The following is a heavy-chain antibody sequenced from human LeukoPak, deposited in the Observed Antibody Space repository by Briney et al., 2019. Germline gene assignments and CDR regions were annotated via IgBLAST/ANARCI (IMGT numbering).Heavy chain of an antibody. J-gene: IGHJ4*02. CDR2: AQGDGRLQ. CDR3: ATGGGFYYGH. V-gene: IGHV3-33*01. Sequence: GTSLRLSCAASGFSFSTYGMHWVRQAPGKGLEWVAAAQGDGRLQYYADSVKGRFTISKDISKSTLYVQMNSLRAEDTAVYYCATGGGFYYGHRGQGTLVTVSS. D-gene: IGHD3-22*01. CDR1: GFSFSTYG.